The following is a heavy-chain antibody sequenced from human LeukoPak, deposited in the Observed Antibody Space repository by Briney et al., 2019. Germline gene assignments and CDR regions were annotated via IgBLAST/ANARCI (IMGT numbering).Heavy chain of an antibody. V-gene: IGHV3-23*01. Sequence: PGGTLRLSCAASGFTFSNYGLNWVRQAPAKGLEWVSRISDSGGSTYYADSVKGRFTISRDSSKNTLYLQMNSLRAEDTAVYYCARHSLEPRGFLYHIDYWGLGTLVTVSS. J-gene: IGHJ4*02. D-gene: IGHD3-10*01. CDR3: ARHSLEPRGFLYHIDY. CDR2: ISDSGGST. CDR1: GFTFSNYG.